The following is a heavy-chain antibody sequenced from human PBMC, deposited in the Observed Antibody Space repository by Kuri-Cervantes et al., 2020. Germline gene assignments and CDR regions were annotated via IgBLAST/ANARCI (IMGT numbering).Heavy chain of an antibody. CDR1: GGSISTYY. Sequence: GSLRLSCTVSGGSISTYYWTWIRQPPGQGLEWIGYIYYTGSTTYNPSLKSRVTISVDTSKNQFSLKLSSVTAADTAVYYCARRNYYDSSGYYYRTHRYFDLWGRGTLVTVSS. CDR3: ARRNYYDSSGYYYRTHRYFDL. CDR2: IYYTGST. V-gene: IGHV4-59*08. D-gene: IGHD3-22*01. J-gene: IGHJ2*01.